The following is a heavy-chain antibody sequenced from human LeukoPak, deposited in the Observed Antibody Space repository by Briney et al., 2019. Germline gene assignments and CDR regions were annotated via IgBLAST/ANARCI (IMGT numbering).Heavy chain of an antibody. CDR3: ARDAVGGCSSTSCYPT. V-gene: IGHV3-21*01. J-gene: IGHJ5*02. CDR1: GFTFSSYS. CDR2: ISSSSSYI. D-gene: IGHD2-2*01. Sequence: GGSLRLSCAASGFTFSSYSMNWVRQAPGKGLEWVSSISSSSSYIYYADSVKGRFTISRANAKNSLYLQMNSLRAEDTAVYYCARDAVGGCSSTSCYPTWGQGTLVTVSS.